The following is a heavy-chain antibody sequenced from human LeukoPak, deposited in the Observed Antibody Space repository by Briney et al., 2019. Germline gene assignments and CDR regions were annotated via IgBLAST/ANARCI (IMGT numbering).Heavy chain of an antibody. Sequence: GESLKISCKGSGYSFTTYWIAWVRQMPGKGLEWMGIIYPGDSDTRYNPSFQGPVTISADKYIGTAYLQWSSLKASDTAMYYCARPFRGGSYGNFDYWGQGTLVTVSS. CDR1: GYSFTTYW. CDR2: IYPGDSDT. D-gene: IGHD1-26*01. CDR3: ARPFRGGSYGNFDY. V-gene: IGHV5-51*01. J-gene: IGHJ4*02.